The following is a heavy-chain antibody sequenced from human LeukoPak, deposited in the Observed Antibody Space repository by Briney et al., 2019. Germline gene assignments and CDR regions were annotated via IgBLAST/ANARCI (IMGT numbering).Heavy chain of an antibody. CDR1: GASISSSNYY. D-gene: IGHD5-12*01. J-gene: IGHJ4*02. V-gene: IGHV4-39*01. Sequence: PSETLSLTCAVSGASISSSNYYWGWVRQSPGKGLEWIGNIYSSGNTYYNASLKSRVTMNIDTSKNQFSLKLSSVTAADTAMYYCAKSNGYGLIDYWGQGTLVTVSS. CDR3: AKSNGYGLIDY. CDR2: IYSSGNT.